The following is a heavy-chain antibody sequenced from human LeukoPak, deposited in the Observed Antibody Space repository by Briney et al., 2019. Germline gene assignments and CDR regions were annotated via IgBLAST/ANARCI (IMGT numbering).Heavy chain of an antibody. D-gene: IGHD5-12*01. V-gene: IGHV4-30-4*01. CDR2: IYYSGST. J-gene: IGHJ4*02. CDR1: GGSISSGDYY. Sequence: SETLSLTCTVSGGSISSGDYYWSWIRQPPGKGLEWIGYIYYSGSTYYNPSLKSRVTISVDTSKNQFSLKLSSVTAADTAVYYCARHYSGSDRYYFDYWGQGTLVTVSS. CDR3: ARHYSGSDRYYFDY.